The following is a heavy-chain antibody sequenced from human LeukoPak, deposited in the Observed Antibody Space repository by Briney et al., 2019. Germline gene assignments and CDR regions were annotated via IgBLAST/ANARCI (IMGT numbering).Heavy chain of an antibody. V-gene: IGHV3-7*01. CDR3: ATYSSLNRREFQY. D-gene: IGHD3-22*01. CDR2: IKTDGSEK. CDR1: GFTFSNYW. Sequence: QPGGSLRLSCEGSGFTFSNYWMGWVRQAPGKGLQWVANIKTDGSEKCYVDSVKGRFTISRDNAKNSLYLQMNSLRAEDTAVYYCATYSSLNRREFQYWGQGTLLTVSS. J-gene: IGHJ1*01.